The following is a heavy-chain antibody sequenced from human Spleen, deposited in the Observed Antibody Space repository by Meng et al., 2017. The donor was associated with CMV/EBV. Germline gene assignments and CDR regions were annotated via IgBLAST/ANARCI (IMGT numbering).Heavy chain of an antibody. J-gene: IGHJ4*02. Sequence: CADSGFTFSSYAMSWVRQTPGKGLEWVSAISGSGDSTYYADSVKGRFTISRDNSKNTLYLQMNSLRAEGTAVYYCAKSHQYPSGPFDYWGQGTLVTVSS. CDR3: AKSHQYPSGPFDY. CDR1: GFTFSSYA. V-gene: IGHV3-23*01. D-gene: IGHD1-26*01. CDR2: ISGSGDST.